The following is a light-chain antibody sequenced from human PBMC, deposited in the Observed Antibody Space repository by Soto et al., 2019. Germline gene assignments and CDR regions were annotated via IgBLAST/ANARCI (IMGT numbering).Light chain of an antibody. CDR1: QSVSTY. CDR3: QQRSNWIT. CDR2: DAS. Sequence: EIVLTQSPATLSLLPGERATLSCRASQSVSTYLAWYQQKPGQAPRLLLYDASNRATGVPARFSGSGSGTDFTLTISSLEPEDFALYYCQQRSNWITFGQGTRLEIE. V-gene: IGKV3-11*01. J-gene: IGKJ5*01.